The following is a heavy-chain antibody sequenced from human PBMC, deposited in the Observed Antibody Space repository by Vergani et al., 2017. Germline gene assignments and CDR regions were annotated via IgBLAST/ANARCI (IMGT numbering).Heavy chain of an antibody. Sequence: QVQLQESGPGLVKPSQTLALTCTVSGGSISSGSYYWSWIRQPAGKGLEWIGRIYTSGSTNYNPSLKSRVTISVDTSKNQFSLKLSSVTAADTAVYYCARGDXDILTGYYTGWFDPWGQGTLVTVSS. V-gene: IGHV4-61*02. D-gene: IGHD3-9*01. CDR1: GGSISSGSYY. CDR3: ARGDXDILTGYYTGWFDP. CDR2: IYTSGST. J-gene: IGHJ5*02.